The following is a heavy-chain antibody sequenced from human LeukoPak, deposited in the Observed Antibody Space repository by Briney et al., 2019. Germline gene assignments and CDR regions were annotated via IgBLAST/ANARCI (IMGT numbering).Heavy chain of an antibody. V-gene: IGHV1-2*02. J-gene: IGHJ4*02. CDR2: INPNSGGT. CDR3: ARDDGHYDSSGYDY. Sequence: ASVKVSCKASGYTFTGYYMHWVRQAPGQGLEWMGWINPNSGGTNYAQKFQGRVTMTRDTSISTAYMELSRLRSDDTAVYYCARDDGHYDSSGYDYWGQGTLVTVSS. D-gene: IGHD3-22*01. CDR1: GYTFTGYY.